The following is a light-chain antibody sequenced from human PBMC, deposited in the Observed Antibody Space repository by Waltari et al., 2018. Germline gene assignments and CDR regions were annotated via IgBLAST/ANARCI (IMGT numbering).Light chain of an antibody. Sequence: QSALTQPRSVSGSPGQSVTISCTGTSSDVGSYNYVSWYQQHPGKAPNVMIYDVSKRPSGVPDVFSGSKSGNTASLTISGLQAEDEADYYCSSYAGNYTYVFGTGTKVTVL. CDR2: DVS. J-gene: IGLJ1*01. CDR1: SSDVGSYNY. CDR3: SSYAGNYTYV. V-gene: IGLV2-11*01.